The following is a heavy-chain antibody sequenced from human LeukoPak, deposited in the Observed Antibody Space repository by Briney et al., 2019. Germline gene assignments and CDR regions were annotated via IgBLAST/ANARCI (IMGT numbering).Heavy chain of an antibody. CDR3: ASLDPEVFYYYDSSGSLLD. V-gene: IGHV4-4*07. Sequence: SETLSLTCAVSGGSISSYYWTWIRQPAGKGLEWIGRIYSSGRTSYNPSLKSRVTMSVDTSRNQFSLKLRSVTAADTAVYYCASLDPEVFYYYDSSGSLLDWGQGTLVTVPS. D-gene: IGHD3-22*01. CDR1: GGSISSYY. CDR2: IYSSGRT. J-gene: IGHJ4*02.